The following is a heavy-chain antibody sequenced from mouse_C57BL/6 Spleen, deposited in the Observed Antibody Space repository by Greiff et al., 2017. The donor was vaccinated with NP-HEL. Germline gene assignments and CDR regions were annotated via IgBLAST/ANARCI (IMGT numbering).Heavy chain of an antibody. CDR3: ARIYYGNYVGAMDY. J-gene: IGHJ4*01. Sequence: VQLQESGPELVKPGASVKISCKASGYRFTSYYIHWVKQRPGQGLEWIGWIYPGSGNTKYNEKFKGKATRTADTSSSTAYMQLSSLTSEDSAVYYCARIYYGNYVGAMDYWGQGTSVTVSS. V-gene: IGHV1-66*01. CDR1: GYRFTSYY. D-gene: IGHD2-1*01. CDR2: IYPGSGNT.